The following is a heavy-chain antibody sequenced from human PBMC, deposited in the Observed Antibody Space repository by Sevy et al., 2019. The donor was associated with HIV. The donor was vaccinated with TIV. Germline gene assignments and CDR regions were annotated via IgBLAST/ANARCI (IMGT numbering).Heavy chain of an antibody. J-gene: IGHJ4*02. V-gene: IGHV3-30*18. CDR3: AKDDTCRTTSCAYIFAYSFHY. CDR2: ITYDGNNK. Sequence: GGSLRLSCAASGFIFSSFGMHWLRQVPGRGLEWLAVITYDGNNKYYADSVKGRFTISRDNSKNTIYLQMNGLRADDPEMYYCAKDDTCRTTSCAYIFAYSFHYWGQGSLVTVSS. CDR1: GFIFSSFG. D-gene: IGHD3-3*02.